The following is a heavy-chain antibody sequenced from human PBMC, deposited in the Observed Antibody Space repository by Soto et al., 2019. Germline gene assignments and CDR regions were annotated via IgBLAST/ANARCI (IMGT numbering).Heavy chain of an antibody. V-gene: IGHV3-30-3*01. CDR1: GFTFSSYA. CDR2: ISYDGSNK. D-gene: IGHD1-26*01. Sequence: GGSLRLSCAASGFTFSSYAMHWVRQAPGKGLEWVAVISYDGSNKYYADSVKGRFTISRDNSKNTLYLQMNSLRAEDTAVYYCARDTQYSGSYYNSMGPEYFQHWGQGTLVTVSS. J-gene: IGHJ1*01. CDR3: ARDTQYSGSYYNSMGPEYFQH.